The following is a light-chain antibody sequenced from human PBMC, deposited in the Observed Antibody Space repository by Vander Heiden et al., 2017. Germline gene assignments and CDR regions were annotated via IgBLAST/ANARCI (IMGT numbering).Light chain of an antibody. CDR2: GAS. CDR3: QRYGSEPQT. V-gene: IGKV3-20*01. Sequence: EIVLTQSPGTLSLSPGERATLSCRASQRVSSSYLAWYQQKPGQAPRLLIYGASSRATAIPDTFSCPPSVSDFTLTIIILDPEDFAVYYCQRYGSEPQTLGHGTKV. CDR1: QRVSSSY. J-gene: IGKJ1*01.